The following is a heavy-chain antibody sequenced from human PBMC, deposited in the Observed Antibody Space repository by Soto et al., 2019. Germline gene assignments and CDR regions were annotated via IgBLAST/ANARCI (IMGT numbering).Heavy chain of an antibody. J-gene: IGHJ5*02. D-gene: IGHD6-6*01. Sequence: QVQLVQSGAEVKKPGASLKVSCRASGYSFTTFGVNWVRQAPGRGLEWMGWISVYNGNTNYAQKFQGRVTMTTDTSTGTAYMDLRSQRSADTAVYYCARDLLAARPGWFDPWGQGTLVTVSS. CDR3: ARDLLAARPGWFDP. V-gene: IGHV1-18*04. CDR1: GYSFTTFG. CDR2: ISVYNGNT.